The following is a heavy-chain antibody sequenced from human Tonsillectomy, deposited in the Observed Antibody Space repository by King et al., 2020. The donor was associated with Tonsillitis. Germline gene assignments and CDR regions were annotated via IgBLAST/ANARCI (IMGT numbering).Heavy chain of an antibody. CDR1: GDSVSSNSAA. CDR3: ARERGSIAVATGDFDY. V-gene: IGHV6-1*01. D-gene: IGHD6-19*01. Sequence: VQLQQSGPGLVKPSQTLSLTCAISGDSVSSNSAAWNWIRQSPSRGLECLGRTYYRSKWYNDYAESVKSLITINPDTSKNQFSMQLNSVTPEDAAVYYCARERGSIAVATGDFDYWGQGTLVTVSP. J-gene: IGHJ4*02. CDR2: TYYRSKWYN.